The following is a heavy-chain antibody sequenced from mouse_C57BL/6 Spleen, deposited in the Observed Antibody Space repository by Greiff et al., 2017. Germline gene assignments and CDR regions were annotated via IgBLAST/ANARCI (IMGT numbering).Heavy chain of an antibody. D-gene: IGHD1-1*02. CDR3: ERSGGNYEWFAY. Sequence: VQLKESGAELVKPGASVKISCTASGYAFSSYWMNWVKQRPGKGLEWIGQIYPGDGDTNYNGKFKGKATLSADKSSSTAYMQLSRLTSEDSAVYFCERSGGNYEWFAYWGQGTLVTVSA. V-gene: IGHV1-80*01. CDR1: GYAFSSYW. CDR2: IYPGDGDT. J-gene: IGHJ3*01.